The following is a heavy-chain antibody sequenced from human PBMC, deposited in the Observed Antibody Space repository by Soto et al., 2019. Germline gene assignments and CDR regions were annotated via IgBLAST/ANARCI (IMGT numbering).Heavy chain of an antibody. CDR1: GFTFSHYG. CDR2: ILNDGSRQ. J-gene: IGHJ4*02. CDR3: ARDDDYGDNGLDY. D-gene: IGHD4-17*01. V-gene: IGHV3-33*01. Sequence: QVQLVESGGGVVQPGRSLRLSCEASGFTFSHYGMHWVRQAPGKGLGWVAVILNDGSRQHYADSVKGRLTISRDNSKNTLYLDMNSLRVEDTAVYYCARDDDYGDNGLDYWGQGTLVTVSS.